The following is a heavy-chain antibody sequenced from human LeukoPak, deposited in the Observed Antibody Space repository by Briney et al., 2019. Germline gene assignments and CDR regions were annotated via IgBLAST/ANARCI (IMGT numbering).Heavy chain of an antibody. CDR1: GFTFSSYE. J-gene: IGHJ4*02. CDR3: AKIPSAVPGRGFDY. Sequence: GGSLRLSCAASGFTFSSYEMNWVRQAPGKGLEWVSYISSSGSTIYYADSVKGRFTISRDNSKNTLYLQMNSLRDEDTAVYYCAKIPSAVPGRGFDYWGQGTLVTVSS. D-gene: IGHD6-19*01. CDR2: ISSSGSTI. V-gene: IGHV3-48*03.